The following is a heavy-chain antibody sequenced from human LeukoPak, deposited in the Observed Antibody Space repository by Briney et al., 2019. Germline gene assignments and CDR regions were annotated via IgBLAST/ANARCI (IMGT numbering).Heavy chain of an antibody. J-gene: IGHJ4*02. D-gene: IGHD3-10*01. V-gene: IGHV4-39*01. CDR2: IYYSGST. CDR1: GGSISSSSYY. Sequence: PSETLSLTCTVSGGSISSSSYYWGWIRQPPGKGLEWIGSIYYSGSTYYNPSLKSRVTISVDTSKNQFSLKLSSVTAADTAVYYCARGDSGLDYWGQGTLVTVSS. CDR3: ARGDSGLDY.